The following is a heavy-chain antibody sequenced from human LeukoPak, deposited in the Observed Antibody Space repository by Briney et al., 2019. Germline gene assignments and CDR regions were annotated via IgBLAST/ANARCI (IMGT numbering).Heavy chain of an antibody. CDR2: IYYSGST. V-gene: IGHV4-59*01. CDR3: ARGLREPNYDSSGYYSH. J-gene: IGHJ4*02. D-gene: IGHD3-22*01. Sequence: SETLSLTCTVSGGSISSYYWSWIRQPPGKGLEWIGYIYYSGSTNYNPSLKSRVTISVDTSKNQFSLKLSSVTAADTAVYYCARGLREPNYDSSGYYSHWGQGTLVTVSS. CDR1: GGSISSYY.